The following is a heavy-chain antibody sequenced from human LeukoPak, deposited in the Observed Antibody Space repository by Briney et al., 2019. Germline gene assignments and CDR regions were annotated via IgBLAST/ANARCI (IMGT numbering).Heavy chain of an antibody. D-gene: IGHD4-23*01. CDR1: GFTFDDYA. J-gene: IGHJ6*03. CDR2: ISWNSGSI. CDR3: AKEGGNSEGYYYYMDV. Sequence: GGSLRLSCAASGFTFDDYAMHWVRQAPGKGLEWVSGISWNSGSIGYADSVKGRFTISRDNAKNSLYLQMNSLRAKDTAVYYCAKEGGNSEGYYYYMDVWGKGTTVTVSS. V-gene: IGHV3-9*01.